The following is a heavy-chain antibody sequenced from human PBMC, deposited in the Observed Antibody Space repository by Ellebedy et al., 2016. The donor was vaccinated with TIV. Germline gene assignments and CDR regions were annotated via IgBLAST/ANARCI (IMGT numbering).Heavy chain of an antibody. CDR1: GYSISSGYY. CDR2: IYHSGST. D-gene: IGHD2-21*02. CDR3: ATFLQMTAFDAFDI. Sequence: SETLSLTCTVPGYSISSGYYWGWIRQPPGKGLEWIGSIYHSGSTYYSPSLKSRVIISVDTSKNQFSLKLSSVTAADTAVYYCATFLQMTAFDAFDIWGQGTMVTVSS. V-gene: IGHV4-38-2*02. J-gene: IGHJ3*02.